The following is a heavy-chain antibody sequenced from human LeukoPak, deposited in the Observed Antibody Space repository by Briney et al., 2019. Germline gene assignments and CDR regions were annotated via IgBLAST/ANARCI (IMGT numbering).Heavy chain of an antibody. CDR1: GFTFSSYA. CDR2: ISGSGGST. J-gene: IGHJ4*02. D-gene: IGHD3-10*01. CDR3: AKGSVLLWFGELFPDPGPDKRDYFDY. V-gene: IGHV3-23*01. Sequence: SGGSLRLSCAASGFTFSSYAMSWVRQAPGKGLEWVSAISGSGGSTYYADSVKGRFTISRDNSKSTLYLQMNSLRAEDTAVYYCAKGSVLLWFGELFPDPGPDKRDYFDYWGQGTLVTVSS.